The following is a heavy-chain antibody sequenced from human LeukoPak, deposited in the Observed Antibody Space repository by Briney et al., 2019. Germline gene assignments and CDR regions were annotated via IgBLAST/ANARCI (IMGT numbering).Heavy chain of an antibody. J-gene: IGHJ4*02. CDR1: GYTFTSYG. CDR3: ARDSMVRGVISPDY. V-gene: IGHV1-18*01. Sequence: APVKVSCKASGYTFTSYGISWVRQAPGQGLEWMGWISAYNGNTNYAQKLQGRVTMTTDTSTSTAHMELRSLRSDDTAVYYCARDSMVRGVISPDYWGQGTLVTVSS. CDR2: ISAYNGNT. D-gene: IGHD3-10*01.